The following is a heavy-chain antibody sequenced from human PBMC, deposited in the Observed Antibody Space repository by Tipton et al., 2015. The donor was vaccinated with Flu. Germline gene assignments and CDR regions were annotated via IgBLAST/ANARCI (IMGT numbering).Heavy chain of an antibody. CDR1: GFTFSSYA. J-gene: IGHJ4*02. CDR3: ATGSSGWYLFDY. D-gene: IGHD6-19*01. V-gene: IGHV3-23*01. CDR2: ISGSGGST. Sequence: SLRLSCAASGFTFSSYAMSWVRQAPGKGLEWVSAISGSGGSTYYADSVKGRFTISRDNSKNTLYLQMNSLRAEDTAVYYCATGSSGWYLFDYWGQGTLVTVSS.